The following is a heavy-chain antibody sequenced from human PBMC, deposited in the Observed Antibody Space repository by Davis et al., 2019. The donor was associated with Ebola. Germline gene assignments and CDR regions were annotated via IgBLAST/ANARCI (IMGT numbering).Heavy chain of an antibody. J-gene: IGHJ4*02. D-gene: IGHD2-21*02. V-gene: IGHV1-18*01. CDR1: GYTFISYG. Sequence: ASVKVSCKASGYTFISYGISWVRQAPGQGLEWMGWISAYNGNTNYAQKLQGRVTMTTDTSTSTAYMELRSLRSEDTAVYYCARDEYCGGDCSGRWGQGTLVTVSS. CDR3: ARDEYCGGDCSGR. CDR2: ISAYNGNT.